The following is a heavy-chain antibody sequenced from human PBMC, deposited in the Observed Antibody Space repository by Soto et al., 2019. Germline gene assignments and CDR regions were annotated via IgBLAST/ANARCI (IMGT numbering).Heavy chain of an antibody. CDR1: GYTFTKQN. Sequence: QVQLVQSGAEVRKPGASVKVSCKASGYTFTKQNMHWVRQAPGQRLEWMGWLSGGTGHTQYSQKLQGRVTLTGDTSASIAYMELSSLTSEDTAVYYCATYDYGLNGYWGQGTLVTVSS. CDR3: ATYDYGLNGY. D-gene: IGHD3-16*01. J-gene: IGHJ4*01. V-gene: IGHV1-3*01. CDR2: LSGGTGHT.